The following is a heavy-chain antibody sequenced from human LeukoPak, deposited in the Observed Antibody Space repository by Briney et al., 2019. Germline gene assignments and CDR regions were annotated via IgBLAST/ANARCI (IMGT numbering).Heavy chain of an antibody. D-gene: IGHD4-17*01. CDR1: GYTFTIYG. CDR2: ISAYNGNT. CDR3: ARWGGYGDYSGDY. V-gene: IGHV1-18*01. J-gene: IGHJ4*02. Sequence: ASVKVSCRASGYTFTIYGITWVRQAPGQGLEWLGWISAYNGNTDYAQKLQGRVTMTTDTSTSTAYMELRSLRSDDTAVYYCARWGGYGDYSGDYWGQGTLVTVSS.